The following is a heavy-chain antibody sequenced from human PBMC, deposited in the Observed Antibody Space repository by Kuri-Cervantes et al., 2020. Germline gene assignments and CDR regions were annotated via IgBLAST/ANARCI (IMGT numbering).Heavy chain of an antibody. Sequence: SETLSLTCTVSGYSVRSNYYWSWIRQPPGKGLEWIGEINHSGSTNYNPSLKSRVTISVDTSKNQFSLKLSSVTAADTAVYYCARVFRTRPEYYFDYWGQGTLVTVSS. D-gene: IGHD1-14*01. CDR1: GYSVRSNYY. CDR3: ARVFRTRPEYYFDY. CDR2: INHSGST. V-gene: IGHV4-38-2*02. J-gene: IGHJ4*02.